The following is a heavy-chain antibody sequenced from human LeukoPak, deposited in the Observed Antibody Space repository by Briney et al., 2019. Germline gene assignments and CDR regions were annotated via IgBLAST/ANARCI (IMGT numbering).Heavy chain of an antibody. CDR3: ARAPYSSSWYVSVHWFDP. V-gene: IGHV4-34*01. Sequence: MPSETLSLTCAVYGGSFSGYYWSWIRQPPGKGLEWIGEINHSGSTNYNPSLKSRVTISVDTSKNQFSLKLSSVTAADTAVYYCARAPYSSSWYVSVHWFDPWGQGTLVTVSS. CDR1: GGSFSGYY. J-gene: IGHJ5*02. D-gene: IGHD6-13*01. CDR2: INHSGST.